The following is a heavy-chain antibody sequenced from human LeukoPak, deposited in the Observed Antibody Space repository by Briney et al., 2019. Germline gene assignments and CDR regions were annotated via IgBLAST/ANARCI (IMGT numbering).Heavy chain of an antibody. Sequence: GGSLRLSSAASGFTFSTYEMNSVPQAPGEGLEWGSYISSSGSTTFYADSVKGRFTISRDNAKNSLYLQMNSLRAEDTAVYYCARVSERGLPPDYWGQGTLVTVSS. D-gene: IGHD2-15*01. CDR3: ARVSERGLPPDY. CDR2: ISSSGSTT. V-gene: IGHV3-48*03. CDR1: GFTFSTYE. J-gene: IGHJ4*02.